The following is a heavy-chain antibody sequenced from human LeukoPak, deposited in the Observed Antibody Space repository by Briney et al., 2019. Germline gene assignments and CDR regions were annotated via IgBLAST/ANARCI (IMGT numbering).Heavy chain of an antibody. CDR3: ARDLKVEQWLAYDY. J-gene: IGHJ4*02. V-gene: IGHV3-30*03. D-gene: IGHD6-19*01. CDR2: ISYDGSNK. Sequence: QPGRSLRLSCAASGFTFSSYGMHWVRQAPGKGLEWVAVISYDGSNKYYADSVKGRFTISRDNAKNSLYLQMNSLRAEDTAVYYCARDLKVEQWLAYDYWGQGTLVTVSS. CDR1: GFTFSSYG.